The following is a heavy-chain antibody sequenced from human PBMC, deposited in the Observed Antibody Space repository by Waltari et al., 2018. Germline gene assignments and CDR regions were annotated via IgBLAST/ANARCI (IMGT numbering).Heavy chain of an antibody. CDR1: GYTFTGYY. Sequence: QVQLVQSGAEVKKPGASVKVSCKASGYTFTGYYMHWVRQAPGQGLEWMGWINPTSGGTNYAQKFQGRVTMTRDTSISTAYMELSRLRSDDTAVYYCARRGGRRAGYSSSWFFDYWGQGTLVTVSS. CDR3: ARRGGRRAGYSSSWFFDY. J-gene: IGHJ4*02. CDR2: INPTSGGT. D-gene: IGHD6-13*01. V-gene: IGHV1-2*02.